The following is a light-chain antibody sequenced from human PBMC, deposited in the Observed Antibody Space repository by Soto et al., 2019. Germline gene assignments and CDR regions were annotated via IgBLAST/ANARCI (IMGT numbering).Light chain of an antibody. CDR1: NSDVGASNS. V-gene: IGLV2-14*03. Sequence: QSVLTQPASVSGSPGQSITISCTGSNSDVGASNSVPWYQQRPGKAPQLIIYDVSNRPSGVSNRFSGSKSGNTASLTISGLQAEDEADYYCSSETSDKTLVVFGGGTKVNVL. J-gene: IGLJ2*01. CDR3: SSETSDKTLVV. CDR2: DVS.